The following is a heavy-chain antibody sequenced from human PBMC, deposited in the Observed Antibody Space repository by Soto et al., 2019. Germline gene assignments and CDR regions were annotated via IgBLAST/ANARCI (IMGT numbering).Heavy chain of an antibody. J-gene: IGHJ4*02. CDR1: GFTFNSYA. CDR3: ARGPSSWYYFDY. Sequence: GGSLRLSCAASGFTFNSYAMHWVRQAPGKGLEWVAVISYDGSNKYYADSVKGRFTISRDNSKNTLYLQMNSLRAEDTAVYYCARGPSSWYYFDYWGQGTLVTVSS. D-gene: IGHD6-13*01. V-gene: IGHV3-30-3*01. CDR2: ISYDGSNK.